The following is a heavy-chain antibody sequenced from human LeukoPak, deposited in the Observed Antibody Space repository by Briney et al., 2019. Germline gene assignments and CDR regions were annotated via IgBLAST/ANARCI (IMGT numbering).Heavy chain of an antibody. CDR3: ARVPPLGSSLSVFGVFDY. CDR2: IYYSGST. J-gene: IGHJ4*02. Sequence: SETLSLTCTVSGGSISSGDYYWSWIRQPPGKGLEWIGYIYYSGSTYYNPSLKSRVTISVDTSKNQFSLKLSSVTAADTAVYYCARVPPLGSSLSVFGVFDYWGQGTLVTVSS. CDR1: GGSISSGDYY. V-gene: IGHV4-30-4*08. D-gene: IGHD6-6*01.